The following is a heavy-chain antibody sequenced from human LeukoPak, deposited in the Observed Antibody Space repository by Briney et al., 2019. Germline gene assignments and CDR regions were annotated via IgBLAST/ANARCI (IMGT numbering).Heavy chain of an antibody. V-gene: IGHV4-4*07. Sequence: PSETLSLTCTVSGGSISSYYWSWIRQPAGKGLEWIGRIYTSGSTNYNPSLKSRVTMSVDTSKNQFSLKLSSVTAADTAVYYCARNRGSTVITDHYYYYYMDVWGKGTTVTLSS. J-gene: IGHJ6*03. D-gene: IGHD4-11*01. CDR3: ARNRGSTVITDHYYYYYMDV. CDR2: IYTSGST. CDR1: GGSISSYY.